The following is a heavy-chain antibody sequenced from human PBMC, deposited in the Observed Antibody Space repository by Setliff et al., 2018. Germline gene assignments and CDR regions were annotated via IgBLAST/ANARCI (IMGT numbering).Heavy chain of an antibody. CDR2: TIPMFGTT. CDR1: GGTFSSYA. CDR3: VREGVDSRSSTDYRYYMDV. J-gene: IGHJ6*03. V-gene: IGHV1-69*05. D-gene: IGHD3-22*01. Sequence: WASVKVSCKASGGTFSSYAIDWVRQAPGQGLEWMGGTIPMFGTTNYARKFQGRVTIITDESTSTAYMQLSSLGSEDTAVYYCVREGVDSRSSTDYRYYMDVWGKGTTVTVSS.